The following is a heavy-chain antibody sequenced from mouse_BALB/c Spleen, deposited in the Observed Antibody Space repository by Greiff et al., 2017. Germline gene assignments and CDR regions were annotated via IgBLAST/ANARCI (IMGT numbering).Heavy chain of an antibody. CDR1: GYTFTSYW. CDR3: ARSSSYWYFDV. V-gene: IGHV1-7*01. Sequence: QVQLKESGADLAKPGASVKMSCKASGYTFTSYWMHWVKQRPGQGLEWIGYINPSTGYTEYNQKFKDKATLTADKSSSTAYMQLSSLTSEDSAVYYCARSSSYWYFDVWGAGTTVTVSS. CDR2: INPSTGYT. J-gene: IGHJ1*01. D-gene: IGHD1-1*01.